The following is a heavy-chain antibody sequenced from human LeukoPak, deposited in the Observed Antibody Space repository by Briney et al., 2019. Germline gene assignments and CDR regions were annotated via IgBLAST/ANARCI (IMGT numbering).Heavy chain of an antibody. CDR1: GGSISSGDYY. V-gene: IGHV4-30-4*01. CDR3: ARDPPRGYSYGPGNRPYWYFDL. J-gene: IGHJ2*01. CDR2: IYYSGST. D-gene: IGHD5-18*01. Sequence: PSETLSLTCTVSGGSISSGDYYWSWIRQPPGKGLEWIGYIYYSGSTNYNPSLKSRVTISVDTSKNQFSLKLSSVTAADTAVYYCARDPPRGYSYGPGNRPYWYFDLWGRGTLVTVSS.